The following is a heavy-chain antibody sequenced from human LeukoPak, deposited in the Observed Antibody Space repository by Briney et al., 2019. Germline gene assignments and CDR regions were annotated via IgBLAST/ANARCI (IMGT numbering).Heavy chain of an antibody. J-gene: IGHJ5*02. V-gene: IGHV4-31*03. CDR3: AREHSSSWYLVPKFDP. CDR1: GGSISSGGYY. Sequence: TSETLSLTCTVSGGSISSGGYYWSWIRQHPGKGLEWIGYTYYSGSTYYNPSLKSRVTISVDTSKNQFSLKLSSVTAADTAVYYCAREHSSSWYLVPKFDPWGQGTLVTVSS. CDR2: TYYSGST. D-gene: IGHD6-13*01.